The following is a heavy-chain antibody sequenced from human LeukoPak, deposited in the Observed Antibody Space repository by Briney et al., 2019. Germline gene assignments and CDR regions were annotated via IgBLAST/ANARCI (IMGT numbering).Heavy chain of an antibody. D-gene: IGHD6-19*01. CDR1: GFTFSSYA. J-gene: IGHJ1*01. CDR3: AKDPWLTSEYFQH. Sequence: AGGSLRLSCAASGFTFSSYAMSWVCRAPGKGLEWVSAISGSGGSTYYADSVKGRFTISRDNSKNTLYLQMNSLRAEDMAVYYCAKDPWLTSEYFQHWGQGTLVTVSS. CDR2: ISGSGGST. V-gene: IGHV3-23*01.